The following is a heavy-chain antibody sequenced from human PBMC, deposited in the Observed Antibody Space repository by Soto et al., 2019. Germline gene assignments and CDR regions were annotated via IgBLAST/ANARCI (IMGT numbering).Heavy chain of an antibody. CDR3: ARGYYIWGSYRYYFDY. D-gene: IGHD3-16*02. V-gene: IGHV4-59*01. Sequence: NPSETLSLTCTVSGGSISSYYWSWIRQPPGKGLEWIGYIYYSGSTNYNPSLKSRVTISVDTSKNQFSLKLSSVTAADTAVYYCARGYYIWGSYRYYFDYWGQGTLVTVSS. J-gene: IGHJ4*02. CDR2: IYYSGST. CDR1: GGSISSYY.